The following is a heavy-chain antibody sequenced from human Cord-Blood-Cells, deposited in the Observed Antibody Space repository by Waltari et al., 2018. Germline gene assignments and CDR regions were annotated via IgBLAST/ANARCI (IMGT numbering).Heavy chain of an antibody. CDR2: IYYSGST. Sequence: QVQLQESGPGLVKPSETLSLTFTVSGGSTSSYYWSWIRQPPGKGLEWIGYIYYSGSTNYNPSLKSRVTISVDTSKNQFSLKLSSVTAADTAVYYCATAPGDYWGQGTLVTVSS. CDR1: GGSTSSYY. V-gene: IGHV4-59*01. J-gene: IGHJ4*02. CDR3: ATAPGDY. D-gene: IGHD7-27*01.